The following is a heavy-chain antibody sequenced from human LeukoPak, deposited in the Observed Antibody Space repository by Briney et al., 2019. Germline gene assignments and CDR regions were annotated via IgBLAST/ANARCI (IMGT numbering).Heavy chain of an antibody. Sequence: GGSLRLSCAASGFTFDDYGMSWVRQAPGKGLEWVSGINWNGGSTGYADSVKGRFTISRDNTKNSLYLQMNSLRAEDTALYHCARRTAGGYSYGWEYYFDYWGQGTLVTVPS. CDR3: ARRTAGGYSYGWEYYFDY. J-gene: IGHJ4*02. V-gene: IGHV3-20*01. CDR1: GFTFDDYG. CDR2: INWNGGST. D-gene: IGHD5-18*01.